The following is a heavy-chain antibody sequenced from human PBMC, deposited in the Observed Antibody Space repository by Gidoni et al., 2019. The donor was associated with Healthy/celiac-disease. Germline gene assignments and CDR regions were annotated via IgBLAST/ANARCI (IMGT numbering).Heavy chain of an antibody. Sequence: QLQLQESGPGLVKPSETLSLTCTVSGGSIGSSSYYWGWIRQPPGKGLEWIGSIYYSGSTYDNPSLKSRVTISVDTSKNQFSLKLSSVTAADTAVYYCARQGLCSSTSCSLYGMDVWGQGTTVTVSS. J-gene: IGHJ6*02. D-gene: IGHD2-2*01. V-gene: IGHV4-39*01. CDR2: IYYSGST. CDR1: GGSIGSSSYY. CDR3: ARQGLCSSTSCSLYGMDV.